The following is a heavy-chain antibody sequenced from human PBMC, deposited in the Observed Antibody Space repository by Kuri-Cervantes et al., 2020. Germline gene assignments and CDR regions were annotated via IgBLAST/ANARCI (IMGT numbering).Heavy chain of an antibody. CDR3: ARVGPVMQQLVSNWFDP. CDR2: IGSTGSTI. CDR1: GFTFSDYY. V-gene: IGHV3-11*04. D-gene: IGHD6-13*01. Sequence: GGSLRLSCVASGFTFSDYYMSWIRQAPGKGLEWISYIGSTGSTIFYADSVKGRFTISRDNAKKSLYLQMNSLRAEDTAVYYCARVGPVMQQLVSNWFDPWGQGTLVTVSS. J-gene: IGHJ5*02.